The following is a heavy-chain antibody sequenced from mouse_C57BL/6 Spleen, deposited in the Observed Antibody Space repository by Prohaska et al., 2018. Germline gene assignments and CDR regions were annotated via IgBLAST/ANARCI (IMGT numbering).Heavy chain of an antibody. J-gene: IGHJ4*01. V-gene: IGHV5-4*01. D-gene: IGHD1-1*01. CDR2: ISDGGSYT. CDR3: ASYYGSSRGPYAMDY. Sequence: WVATISDGGSYTYYPDNVKGRFTISRDNAKNNLYLQMSHLKSEDTAMYYCASYYGSSRGPYAMDYWGQGTSVTVSS.